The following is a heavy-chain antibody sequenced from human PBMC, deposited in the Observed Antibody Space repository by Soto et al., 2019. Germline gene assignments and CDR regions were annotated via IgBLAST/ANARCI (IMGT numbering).Heavy chain of an antibody. CDR2: IIPILGIA. Sequence: QVQLVQSGAEVKKPGSSVKVSCKASGGTFSSYTISWVRQAPGQGLEWMGRIIPILGIANYAQKLQGRVTITADKSTSTAYMELSSLRSEDTAVYYCARGGNWNLAHYYYYGMDVWGQGTTVTVSS. J-gene: IGHJ6*02. D-gene: IGHD1-7*01. CDR1: GGTFSSYT. CDR3: ARGGNWNLAHYYYYGMDV. V-gene: IGHV1-69*02.